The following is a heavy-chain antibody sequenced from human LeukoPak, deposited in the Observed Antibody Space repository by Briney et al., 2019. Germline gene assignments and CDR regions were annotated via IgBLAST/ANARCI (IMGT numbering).Heavy chain of an antibody. V-gene: IGHV3-23*01. CDR2: ISASGATT. Sequence: GGSLRLSCAASGFTFSSYAINWVRQAPGKGLEWVSVISASGATTHYADSVKGRFTISRDNSKNTLDLQMNSLRAEDTAVYYCAKGFLRYDPYYYAMDVWGPGTTVTVSS. J-gene: IGHJ6*02. D-gene: IGHD3-3*01. CDR1: GFTFSSYA. CDR3: AKGFLRYDPYYYAMDV.